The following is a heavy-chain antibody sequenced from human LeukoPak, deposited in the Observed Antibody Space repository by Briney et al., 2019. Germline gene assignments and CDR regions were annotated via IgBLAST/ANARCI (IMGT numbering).Heavy chain of an antibody. CDR3: ARGAYGDK. V-gene: IGHV1-18*04. CDR1: GYTFTSYY. J-gene: IGHJ4*02. CDR2: ISTQSGNT. Sequence: GASVKVSCMASGYTFTSYYMHWVRQAPGQGLEWMGWISTQSGNTNYAQKVQGRLTLTTDRSTNTAYMELRSLRSDDTAVYYCARGAYGDKWGQGTMVTVSS. D-gene: IGHD4-17*01.